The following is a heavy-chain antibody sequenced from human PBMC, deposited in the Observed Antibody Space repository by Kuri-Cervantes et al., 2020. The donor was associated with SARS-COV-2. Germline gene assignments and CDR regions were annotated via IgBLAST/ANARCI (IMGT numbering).Heavy chain of an antibody. CDR3: ARELGGGSV. CDR2: ISSSSSYI. V-gene: IGHV3-21*01. J-gene: IGHJ4*02. CDR1: GFTFDDCG. Sequence: GGSLRLSCAASGFTFDDCGMSWVRQAPGKGLEWVSSISSSSSYIYYADSVKGRFTISRDNAKNSLYLQMNSLRAEDTAVYYCARELGGGSVWGQGTLVTVSS. D-gene: IGHD2-15*01.